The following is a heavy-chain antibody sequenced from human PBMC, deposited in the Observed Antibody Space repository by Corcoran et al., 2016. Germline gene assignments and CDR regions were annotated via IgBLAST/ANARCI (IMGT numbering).Heavy chain of an antibody. CDR2: IIPIFGTA. CDR1: GGTFSSYA. D-gene: IGHD2-2*03. J-gene: IGHJ3*02. V-gene: IGHV1-69*06. Sequence: QVQLVQSGAEVKKPGSSVKVSCKASGGTFSSYAISWVRQAPGQGLEWMGGIIPIFGTANYAQKCQGRVTMTADKSTSTAYMELSSLRSEDTAVYYCARGVVIVVVPAAAAFDICGQGTIVTVSS. CDR3: ARGVVIVVVPAAAAFDI.